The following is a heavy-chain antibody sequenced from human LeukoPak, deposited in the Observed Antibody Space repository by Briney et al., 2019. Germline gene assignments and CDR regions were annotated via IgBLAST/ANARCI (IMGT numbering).Heavy chain of an antibody. J-gene: IGHJ4*02. D-gene: IGHD3-22*01. CDR1: GGSISSYY. Sequence: SETLSLTCTVSGGSISSYYWSWIRQPPGKGLEWIGYIYHGGSTDYNPSLKSRVTISKDTSKTQFSLRLSSVTSADTAVYYCARARLDSSGRFDSWGQGTLVTVSS. CDR3: ARARLDSSGRFDS. CDR2: IYHGGST. V-gene: IGHV4-59*01.